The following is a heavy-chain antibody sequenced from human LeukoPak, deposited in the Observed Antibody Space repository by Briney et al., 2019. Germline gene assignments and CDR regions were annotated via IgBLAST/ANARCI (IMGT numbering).Heavy chain of an antibody. Sequence: ASVKVSCKASGYTFTSYDINWVRQATGQGLEWMGWMNPNSGNTGYAQKFQGRVTMTRDTSTTTVYMELSSLRSEDTAVYHCARESVRITSSGRGAFDIWGQGTMVTVSS. CDR1: GYTFTSYD. CDR2: MNPNSGNT. V-gene: IGHV1-8*01. J-gene: IGHJ3*02. CDR3: ARESVRITSSGRGAFDI. D-gene: IGHD3-10*01.